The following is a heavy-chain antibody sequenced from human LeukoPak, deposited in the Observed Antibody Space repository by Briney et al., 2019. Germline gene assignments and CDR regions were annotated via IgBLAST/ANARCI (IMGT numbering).Heavy chain of an antibody. V-gene: IGHV1-69*06. CDR2: IIPIFGTA. J-gene: IGHJ6*02. CDR3: ARGLPNYYGMDV. CDR1: GGTFSSYA. Sequence: SVKVSCKASGGTFSSYAISWVRQAPGQGLEWMGGIIPIFGTANYAQKFQGRVTITADKSTSTAYMELSSLRTEDTAVYYCARGLPNYYGMDVWGQGTTVSVSS.